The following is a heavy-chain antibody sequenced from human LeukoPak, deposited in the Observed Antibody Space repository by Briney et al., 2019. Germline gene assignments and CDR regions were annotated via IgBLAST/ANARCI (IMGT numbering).Heavy chain of an antibody. D-gene: IGHD6-13*01. CDR1: GFTFISYV. J-gene: IGHJ4*02. V-gene: IGHV3-23*01. Sequence: GGSLRLSCAASGFTFISYVMNWVRQAPGKGLEWVSAISGSGDSTYYADSVRGRFTIPRDNFKSTLYLQMNSLRAEDTAVYYCAARSWPFDYWGQGTLVTVSS. CDR3: AARSWPFDY. CDR2: ISGSGDST.